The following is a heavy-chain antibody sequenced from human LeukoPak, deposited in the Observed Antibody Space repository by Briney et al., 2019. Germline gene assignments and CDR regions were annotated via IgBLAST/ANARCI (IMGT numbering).Heavy chain of an antibody. D-gene: IGHD6-19*01. V-gene: IGHV4-30-2*01. Sequence: SETLSLTCAVSGGSISSGGYSWSWIRQPPGKGLEWIGYIYHSGSTNYNPSLKSRVTISVDTSKNQFSLKLSSVTAADTAVYYCARGGKQWLVKGFDYWGQGTLVTVSS. J-gene: IGHJ4*02. CDR1: GGSISSGGYS. CDR2: IYHSGST. CDR3: ARGGKQWLVKGFDY.